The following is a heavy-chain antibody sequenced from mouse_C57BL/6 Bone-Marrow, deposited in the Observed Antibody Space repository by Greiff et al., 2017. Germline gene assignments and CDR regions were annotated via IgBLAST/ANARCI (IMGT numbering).Heavy chain of an antibody. V-gene: IGHV6-3*01. J-gene: IGHJ2*01. D-gene: IGHD1-1*01. CDR1: GFTFSNYW. CDR2: IRLKSDNYAT. CDR3: TDAITTVVAADY. Sequence: EVMLVESGGGLVQPGGSMKLSCVASGFTFSNYWMNWVRQSPEKGLEWVAQIRLKSDNYATHYAEAVKGRFTISRDASKSSVYLQKNNLRAEDTGIYYCTDAITTVVAADYWGQGTTHTDSS.